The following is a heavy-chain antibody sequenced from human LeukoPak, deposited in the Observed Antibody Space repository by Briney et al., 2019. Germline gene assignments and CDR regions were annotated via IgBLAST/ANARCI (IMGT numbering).Heavy chain of an antibody. D-gene: IGHD6-19*01. Sequence: ASVKVSCKASGYTFTNYAMHWVRQAPGQRLEWMGWINTGNGNTKYSQEFQGRVTITRDTSANTAYMELSSLRSEDMAVYYCARAVKYRSGPLTDLLPYYFDYWGQGTLITVSS. J-gene: IGHJ4*02. CDR1: GYTFTNYA. V-gene: IGHV1-3*03. CDR2: INTGNGNT. CDR3: ARAVKYRSGPLTDLLPYYFDY.